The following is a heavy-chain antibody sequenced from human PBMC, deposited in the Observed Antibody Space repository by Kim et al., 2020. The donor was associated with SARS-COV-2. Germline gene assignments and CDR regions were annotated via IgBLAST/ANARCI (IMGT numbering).Heavy chain of an antibody. J-gene: IGHJ4*02. CDR2: ISAYNGNT. CDR1: GYTFTSYG. V-gene: IGHV1-18*01. CDR3: ARVKGGEWLVRYFDY. Sequence: ASVKVSCKASGYTFTSYGISWVRQAPGQGLEWMGWISAYNGNTNYAQKLQGRVTMTTDTSTSTAYMELRSLRSDDTAVYYCARVKGGEWLVRYFDYWGQGTLVPVSS. D-gene: IGHD6-19*01.